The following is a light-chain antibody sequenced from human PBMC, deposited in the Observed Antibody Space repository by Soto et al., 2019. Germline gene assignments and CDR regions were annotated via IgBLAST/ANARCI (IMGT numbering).Light chain of an antibody. CDR2: GAS. Sequence: EIVMTQSPATLSVSPGERAALACRASQSINSDLAWYQQRPGQAPRLLIFGASTRATGPPARFSGSGSGTEFSLTITSLQSEDFGVYYCQQYNNLPLTFGGGTKVDIX. V-gene: IGKV3-15*01. CDR3: QQYNNLPLT. J-gene: IGKJ4*01. CDR1: QSINSD.